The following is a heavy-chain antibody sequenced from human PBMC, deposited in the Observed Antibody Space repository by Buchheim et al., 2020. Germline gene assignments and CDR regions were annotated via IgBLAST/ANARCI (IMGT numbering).Heavy chain of an antibody. J-gene: IGHJ6*03. CDR2: INQDASET. CDR3: ARDPGQTYYYYYMDV. Sequence: EVQLVESGGGLVQPGGSLRLSCAASEFAFSIYWMSWVRQAPGKGLEWVANINQDASETYYVDSVKGRFTISTDTAKNPLYLQMNNLRDDDTAVYYCARDPGQTYYYYYMDVWGNGTT. CDR1: EFAFSIYW. V-gene: IGHV3-7*04.